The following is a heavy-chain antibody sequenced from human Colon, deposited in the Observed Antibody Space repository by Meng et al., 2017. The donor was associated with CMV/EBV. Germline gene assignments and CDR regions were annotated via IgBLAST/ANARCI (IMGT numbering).Heavy chain of an antibody. V-gene: IGHV1-3*04. CDR1: GFTFNTYS. D-gene: IGHD6-19*01. J-gene: IGHJ4*02. CDR3: ARGYTSGCRDY. CDR2: VNTGNGNT. Sequence: SYQASGFTFNTYSIHWVRQAPGQRLEWMGWVNTGNGNTKYSRNFQGRVTITRDSSATTTYMELNSLTSEDTAVYYCARGYTSGCRDYWGQGTLVTVSS.